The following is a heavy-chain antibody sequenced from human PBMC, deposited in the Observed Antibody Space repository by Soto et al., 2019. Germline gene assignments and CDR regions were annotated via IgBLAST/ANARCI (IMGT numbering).Heavy chain of an antibody. D-gene: IGHD3-10*01. J-gene: IGHJ6*02. CDR2: IIPILGIA. Sequence: QVQLVQSGAEVKKPGSSVKVSCKASGGTFSSYTISWVRQAPGQGLEWMGRIIPILGIANYAQKFQGRVTITADKRTWTEXMEQSSLRSEDTAVYYCARDPAMVRGRYDYYGMDVGGQGTTVTVSS. CDR3: ARDPAMVRGRYDYYGMDV. V-gene: IGHV1-69*08. CDR1: GGTFSSYT.